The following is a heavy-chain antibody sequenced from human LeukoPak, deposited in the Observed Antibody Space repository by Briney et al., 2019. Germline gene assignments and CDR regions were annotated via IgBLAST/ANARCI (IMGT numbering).Heavy chain of an antibody. CDR3: ARHGYSSGWDGTRWFDP. CDR1: GGSFSGYY. V-gene: IGHV4-34*01. Sequence: SETLSLTCAVYGGSFSGYYWSWIRQPPGKGLEWIGEINHSGSTNYNPSLKSRVTISVDTSKNQFSLKLSSVTAADTAVYYCARHGYSSGWDGTRWFDPWGQGTLVTVSS. CDR2: INHSGST. J-gene: IGHJ5*02. D-gene: IGHD6-19*01.